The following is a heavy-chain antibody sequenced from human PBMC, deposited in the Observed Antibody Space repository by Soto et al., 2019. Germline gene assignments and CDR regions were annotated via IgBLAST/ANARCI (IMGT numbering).Heavy chain of an antibody. D-gene: IGHD3-10*01. CDR1: GFTFSSYA. Sequence: GGSLRLSCAASGFTFSSYAMNWVRQAPGKGLEWVSIISGSGDSTYYADSVKGRFTISRDNTKNTLYLQMNSLRAEDTAVYYCANKFFSGSGSYRGWFDPWGQGTLVTVSS. CDR3: ANKFFSGSGSYRGWFDP. J-gene: IGHJ5*02. V-gene: IGHV3-23*01. CDR2: ISGSGDST.